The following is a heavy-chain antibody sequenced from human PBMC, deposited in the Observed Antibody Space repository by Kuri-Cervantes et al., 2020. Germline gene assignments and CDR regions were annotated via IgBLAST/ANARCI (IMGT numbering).Heavy chain of an antibody. CDR3: ARVQHGSGSYYDY. Sequence: GESLKISCAASGFTVSSNYMSWVRQAPGKGLEWVSVIYSGGSTYYADSVKGRFTISRDNSKNTLYLQMNSLRAEDTAVYYCARVQHGSGSYYDYWGQGTLVTVSS. CDR2: IYSGGST. D-gene: IGHD3-10*01. CDR1: GFTVSSNY. V-gene: IGHV3-53*01. J-gene: IGHJ4*02.